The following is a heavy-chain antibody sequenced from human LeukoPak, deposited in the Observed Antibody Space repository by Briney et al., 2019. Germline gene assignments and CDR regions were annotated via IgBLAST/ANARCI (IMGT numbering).Heavy chain of an antibody. J-gene: IGHJ3*02. V-gene: IGHV3-21*01. CDR3: ARDRAITMIVVVGTGAFDI. Sequence: PGGSLRLSCAASGFTFSSYSMNWVRQAPGKGLEWVSSISSSSSYIYYADSVKGRFTISRDNAKNSLYLQMNSLRAEDTAVYYCARDRAITMIVVVGTGAFDIWGQGTMVTVSS. CDR1: GFTFSSYS. D-gene: IGHD3-22*01. CDR2: ISSSSSYI.